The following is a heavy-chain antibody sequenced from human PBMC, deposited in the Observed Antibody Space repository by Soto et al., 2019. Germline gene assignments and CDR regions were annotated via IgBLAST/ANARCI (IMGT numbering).Heavy chain of an antibody. J-gene: IGHJ3*02. CDR3: ARIRITMMGAFDI. V-gene: IGHV2-26*01. D-gene: IGHD3-22*01. CDR2: IFSNDEK. CDR1: GFSLSNDRMG. Sequence: QVTLKESGPVLVKPTETLTLTCTVSGFSLSNDRMGLSWIRQPPGQALAWIAHIFSNDEKSYSTSQKSRLTIAKDTSKRQVVLTMTNMDPVDTATYYCARIRITMMGAFDIWGQGTMVTVSS.